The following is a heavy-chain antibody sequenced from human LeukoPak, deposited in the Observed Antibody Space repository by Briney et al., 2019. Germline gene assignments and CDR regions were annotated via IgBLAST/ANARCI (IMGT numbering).Heavy chain of an antibody. CDR1: GFTFISYA. J-gene: IGHJ4*02. CDR3: ARDYISSSRYFDY. Sequence: GRSLRLSCAASGFTFISYAMHWVRQAPGKGLEWVAVISYDGSSKYYADSVKGRFTISRDNSKNTLYLQMNSLRAEDTAVYYCARDYISSSRYFDYWGQGTLVTVSS. CDR2: ISYDGSSK. D-gene: IGHD6-6*01. V-gene: IGHV3-30*04.